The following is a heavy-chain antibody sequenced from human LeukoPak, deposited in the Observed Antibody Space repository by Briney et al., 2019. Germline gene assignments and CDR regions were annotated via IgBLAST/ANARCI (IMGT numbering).Heavy chain of an antibody. CDR3: ARGNSSGWYSYYYYGMDV. V-gene: IGHV4-59*01. CDR2: IYYSGST. CDR1: GGSISSYY. D-gene: IGHD6-19*01. Sequence: SETLSLTCTVSGGSISSYYWSWIRQPPGKGLEWIGYIYYSGSTNCNPSLKSRVTISVDTSKNQFSLKLSSVTAADTAVYYCARGNSSGWYSYYYYGMDVWGQGTTVTVSS. J-gene: IGHJ6*02.